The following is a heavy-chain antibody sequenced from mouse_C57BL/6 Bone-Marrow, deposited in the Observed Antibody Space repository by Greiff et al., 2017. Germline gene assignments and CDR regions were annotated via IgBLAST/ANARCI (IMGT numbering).Heavy chain of an antibody. CDR1: GYTFTTYP. V-gene: IGHV1-47*01. CDR3: TRSSTFFYYFDY. D-gene: IGHD5-1*01. Sequence: VQLQQSGAELVKPGASVKMSCKASGYTFTTYPIEWMKQTHGKSLEWIGNFHPYNDDPKYNETFKGKATLTVEKSSNTVYLEVSRLASDDSAVYDCTRSSTFFYYFDYWGQGTTLTVSS. J-gene: IGHJ2*01. CDR2: FHPYNDDP.